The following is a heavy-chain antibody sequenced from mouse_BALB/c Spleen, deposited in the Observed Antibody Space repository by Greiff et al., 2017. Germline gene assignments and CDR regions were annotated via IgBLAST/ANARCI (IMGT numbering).Heavy chain of an antibody. J-gene: IGHJ4*01. CDR3: ASYYRYDVDAMDY. CDR1: GFSLTSYG. D-gene: IGHD2-14*01. V-gene: IGHV2-9*02. Sequence: VKLMESGPGLVAPSQSLSITCTVSGFSLTSYGVHWVRQPPGKGLEWLGVIWAGGSTNYNSALMSRLSISKDNSKSQVFLKMNSLQTDDTAMYYCASYYRYDVDAMDYWGQGTSVTVSS. CDR2: IWAGGST.